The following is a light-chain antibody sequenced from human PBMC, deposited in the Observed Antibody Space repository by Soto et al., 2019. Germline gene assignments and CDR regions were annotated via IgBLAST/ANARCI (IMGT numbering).Light chain of an antibody. CDR3: QQYTNTNNPWM. CDR2: SAS. J-gene: IGKJ1*01. V-gene: IGKV1-9*01. Sequence: DIQLTQSPSVLSASVGDTVTITCRASQALSNYLAWYQQKPGKAPDLLIYSASTLQSGVPSRFSGSGSETEFSLTIRALQPEDSATYYCQQYTNTNNPWMFGQGTKVDI. CDR1: QALSNY.